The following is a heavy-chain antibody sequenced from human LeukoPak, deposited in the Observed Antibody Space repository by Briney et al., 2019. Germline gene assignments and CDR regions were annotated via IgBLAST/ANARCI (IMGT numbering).Heavy chain of an antibody. CDR3: ARIVAAASPFTYYYYGMDV. V-gene: IGHV3-11*01. CDR2: ISSSGSTI. CDR1: GFTFSDYY. Sequence: GGSLRLSCAASGFTFSDYYMSWIRQAPGKGLEWVSYISSSGSTIYYADFVKGRFTISRDNAKNSLYLQMNSLRAEDTAVHYCARIVAAASPFTYYYYGMDVWGQGTTVTVSS. D-gene: IGHD6-13*01. J-gene: IGHJ6*02.